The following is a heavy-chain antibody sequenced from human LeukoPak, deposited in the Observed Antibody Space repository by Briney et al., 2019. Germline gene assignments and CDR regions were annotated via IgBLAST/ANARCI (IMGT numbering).Heavy chain of an antibody. V-gene: IGHV3-30*18. CDR1: GFTFSSYG. CDR2: ISYDGSNK. D-gene: IGHD3-10*01. J-gene: IGHJ4*02. Sequence: GGSLRLSCAASGFTFSSYGMHWVRQAPGKGLEWVAVISYDGSNKYYADSVKGRFTISRDNSKNTLYLQMNSLRAEDTAVYYCAKAGVITMVRGAVDYWGQGTLVTVSS. CDR3: AKAGVITMVRGAVDY.